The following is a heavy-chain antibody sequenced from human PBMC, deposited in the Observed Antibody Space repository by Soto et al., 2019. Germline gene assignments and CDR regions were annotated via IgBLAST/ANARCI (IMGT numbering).Heavy chain of an antibody. CDR1: NGSIRVFY. CDR2: IHYSART. Sequence: PSETLSLTWSVSNGSIRVFYWTWMRQPPGKILEWIGYIHYSARTDNNPSLTSPATLSVDTSQNPFSLNLSSITAAETAVYYCVRVGVGIGNHFDSWGRGTLVTVSS. J-gene: IGHJ4*02. CDR3: VRVGVGIGNHFDS. V-gene: IGHV4-59*12. D-gene: IGHD1-26*01.